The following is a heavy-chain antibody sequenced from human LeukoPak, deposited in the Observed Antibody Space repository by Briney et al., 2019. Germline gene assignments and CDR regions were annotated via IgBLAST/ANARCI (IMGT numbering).Heavy chain of an antibody. Sequence: QPGGSLRLSCAASGFTFSSYAMSWVRQAPGKGLEWVSAISGSGGSTYYADSVKGRFTISRDNSKNTLYLQMNSLRAEDTAVYYCARDRGSGEYYFDYWGQGTLVTVSS. D-gene: IGHD6-19*01. J-gene: IGHJ4*02. CDR2: ISGSGGST. CDR1: GFTFSSYA. CDR3: ARDRGSGEYYFDY. V-gene: IGHV3-23*01.